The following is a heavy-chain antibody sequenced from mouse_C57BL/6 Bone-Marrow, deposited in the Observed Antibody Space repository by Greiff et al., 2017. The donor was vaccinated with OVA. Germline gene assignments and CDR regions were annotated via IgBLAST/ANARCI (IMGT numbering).Heavy chain of an antibody. CDR1: GYTFTSYW. CDR2: IYPGSGST. D-gene: IGHD1-1*01. V-gene: IGHV1-55*01. CDR3: ASSITTVVASYYFDD. J-gene: IGHJ2*01. Sequence: QVQLQQSGAELVKPGASVKMSCKASGYTFTSYWITWVKQRPGQGLEWIGDIYPGSGSTNYNEKFKSKATLTVDTSSSTDYMQLSSLTSEDSAVYYCASSITTVVASYYFDDWGQGTTLTVSS.